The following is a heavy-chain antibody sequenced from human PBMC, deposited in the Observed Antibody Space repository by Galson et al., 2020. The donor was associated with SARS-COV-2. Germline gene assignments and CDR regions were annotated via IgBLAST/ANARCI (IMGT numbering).Heavy chain of an antibody. CDR1: GFSLSTSGMC. Sequence: SGPTLVKPTQTLTLTCTFSGFSLSTSGMCVSWIRQPPGKALEWLALIDWDDDKYYSTSLKTRLTISKDTSKNQVVLTMTNMDPVDTATYYCARIRVEMATMDYYYYYGMDVGGQGTTVTVSS. D-gene: IGHD5-12*01. CDR3: ARIRVEMATMDYYYYYGMDV. J-gene: IGHJ6*02. V-gene: IGHV2-70*01. CDR2: IDWDDDK.